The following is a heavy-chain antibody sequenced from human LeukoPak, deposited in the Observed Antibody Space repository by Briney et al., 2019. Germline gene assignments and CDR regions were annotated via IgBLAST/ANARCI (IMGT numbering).Heavy chain of an antibody. CDR3: ARAARGYFQR. CDR2: IYYSGST. V-gene: IGHV4-59*01. Sequence: SETLSLTCTVSGGSISSYYRSWIRQPPGKGLEWIGYIYYSGSTNYNPSLKSRVTISVDTSKNQFSLKLSSVTAAGTAVYYCARAARGYFQRWGQGTLVTVSS. J-gene: IGHJ1*01. CDR1: GGSISSYY. D-gene: IGHD1-26*01.